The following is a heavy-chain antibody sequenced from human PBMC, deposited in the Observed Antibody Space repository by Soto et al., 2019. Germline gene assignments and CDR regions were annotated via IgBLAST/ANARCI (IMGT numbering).Heavy chain of an antibody. D-gene: IGHD2-8*01. CDR2: ISYDGSNK. Sequence: GGSLRLSCAASGFTFSSYAMHWVRQAPGKGLEWVAVISYDGSNKYYADSVKGRFTISRDNSKNTLYLQMNSLRAEDTAVYYCARDMGPPYDQSPRWFDPWGQGTLVTVSS. J-gene: IGHJ5*02. CDR3: ARDMGPPYDQSPRWFDP. V-gene: IGHV3-30-3*01. CDR1: GFTFSSYA.